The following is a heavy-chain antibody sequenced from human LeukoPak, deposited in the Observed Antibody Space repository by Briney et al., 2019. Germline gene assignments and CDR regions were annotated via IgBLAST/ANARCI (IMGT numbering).Heavy chain of an antibody. V-gene: IGHV3-7*01. CDR2: IQQDGSEK. J-gene: IGHJ4*02. CDR3: ASSRNGYNWSYFDS. CDR1: GFSFSTYW. Sequence: GGSLRLSCAASGFSFSTYWVSWVRQAPGKGLEWVANIQQDGSEKYYVDSVKGRFTISRDNAKNSLYLQMNSLRAEDTAVYYCASSRNGYNWSYFDSWGQGTLVNGSS. D-gene: IGHD5-24*01.